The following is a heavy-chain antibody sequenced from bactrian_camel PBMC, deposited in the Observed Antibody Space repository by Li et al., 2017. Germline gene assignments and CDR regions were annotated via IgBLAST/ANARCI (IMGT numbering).Heavy chain of an antibody. J-gene: IGHJ4*01. D-gene: IGHD6*01. CDR3: AADQLYGTCRDVLDFPA. Sequence: HVQLVESGGGSVQAGGSLTLSCAAGRYPYKRNCMGWFRQRPGKDREGVAVLWVGGATTTYADSVKGRFIITRDKAKDLVYLQMNGLQPEDTGVYYCAADQLYGTCRDVLDFPARGQGTQVTVS. CDR1: RYPYKRNC. CDR2: LWVGGATT. V-gene: IGHV3-3*01.